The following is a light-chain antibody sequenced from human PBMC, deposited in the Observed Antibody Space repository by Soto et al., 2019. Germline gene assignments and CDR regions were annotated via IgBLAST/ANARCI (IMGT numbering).Light chain of an antibody. CDR3: QQHGSSPFT. V-gene: IGKV3-20*01. J-gene: IGKJ3*01. CDR1: QSVSSTY. CDR2: GAS. Sequence: EIVLTQSPGTLSLSPGEGATLSCRASQSVSSTYLAWYQQKPGQAPRLLIHGASSRATGTPDRFSGSGSGTDFSLTISRLEPEDFAVYYWQQHGSSPFTFGPGTNVDIK.